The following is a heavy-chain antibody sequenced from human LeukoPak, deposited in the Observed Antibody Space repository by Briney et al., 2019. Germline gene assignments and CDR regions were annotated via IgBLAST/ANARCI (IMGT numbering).Heavy chain of an antibody. CDR2: IIPILGIA. J-gene: IGHJ6*02. CDR1: GGTFSSYT. Sequence: SVKVSCKASGGTFSSYTISWVRQAPGQGLEWMGRIIPILGIANYAQKFQGRVTITADKSTSTAYMELSSLRSEDTAVYYCAREEDGYNPYYYYYGMDVWGQGTTVTVSS. V-gene: IGHV1-69*04. CDR3: AREEDGYNPYYYYYGMDV. D-gene: IGHD5-24*01.